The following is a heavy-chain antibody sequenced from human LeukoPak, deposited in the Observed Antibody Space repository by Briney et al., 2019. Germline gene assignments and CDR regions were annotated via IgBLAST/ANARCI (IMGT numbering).Heavy chain of an antibody. Sequence: ASVKVSCKASGYTFTSYDINWVRQAPGQGLEWMGIINPSGGSTSYAQKFQGRVTMTRDMSTSTVYMELSSLRSEDTAVYYCARVDTGDAFDIWGQGTMVTVSS. D-gene: IGHD5-18*01. CDR2: INPSGGST. J-gene: IGHJ3*02. V-gene: IGHV1-46*01. CDR1: GYTFTSYD. CDR3: ARVDTGDAFDI.